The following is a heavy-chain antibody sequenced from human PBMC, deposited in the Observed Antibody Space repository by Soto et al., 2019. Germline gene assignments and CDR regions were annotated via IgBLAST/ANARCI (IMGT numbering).Heavy chain of an antibody. CDR2: IIPIFGTA. D-gene: IGHD1-26*01. CDR3: ARDLTVGATRDYYYGMDV. V-gene: IGHV1-69*13. Sequence: SVKVSCKXSGGTFSSYAISWVRQAPGQGLEWMGGIIPIFGTANYAQKFQGRVTITADESTSTAYMELSSLRSEDTAVYYCARDLTVGATRDYYYGMDVWGQGTTVTVSS. J-gene: IGHJ6*02. CDR1: GGTFSSYA.